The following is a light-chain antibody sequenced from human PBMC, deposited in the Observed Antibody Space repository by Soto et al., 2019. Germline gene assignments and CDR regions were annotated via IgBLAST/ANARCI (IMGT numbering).Light chain of an antibody. CDR1: SSDVGGYNY. V-gene: IGLV2-14*01. J-gene: IGLJ1*01. CDR3: TSSTSGSLYV. Sequence: QSVLTQAASVSGSPGQSITISCTVTSSDVGGYNYVSWYQQFPGKVPKLLIYNVSNRPSGVSNRFSGSKSGNTASLTISGLQAEDEADYFCTSSTSGSLYVFGTGTKVTVL. CDR2: NVS.